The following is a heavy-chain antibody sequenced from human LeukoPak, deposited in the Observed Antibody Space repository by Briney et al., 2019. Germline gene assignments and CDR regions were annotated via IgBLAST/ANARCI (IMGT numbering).Heavy chain of an antibody. V-gene: IGHV4-39*07. CDR3: ARMERVTMSFY. CDR1: GGSISSSSYY. Sequence: SETLSLTCTVSGGSISSSSYYWGWIRQPPGKGLEWIGSIYYSGSTYYNPSLKSRVTISVDTSKNQFSLKLSSVTAADTAVYYCARMERVTMSFYWGQGTLVTVSS. CDR2: IYYSGST. D-gene: IGHD3-22*01. J-gene: IGHJ4*02.